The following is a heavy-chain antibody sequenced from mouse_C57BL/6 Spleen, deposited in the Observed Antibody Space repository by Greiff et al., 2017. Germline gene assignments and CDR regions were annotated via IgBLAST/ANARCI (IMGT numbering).Heavy chain of an antibody. D-gene: IGHD2-4*01. Sequence: VKLMESGAELVKPGASVKMSCKASGFTFTTYPIEWMKQNHGKSLEWIGIFHPYNDDTKYNEKFKGKAPLTVEKSSSTVYVEHSRLTSDDSAVYYYARGNYDYDGRAFDYWGQGTTLTVSS. CDR3: ARGNYDYDGRAFDY. V-gene: IGHV1-47*01. J-gene: IGHJ2*01. CDR1: GFTFTTYP. CDR2: FHPYNDDT.